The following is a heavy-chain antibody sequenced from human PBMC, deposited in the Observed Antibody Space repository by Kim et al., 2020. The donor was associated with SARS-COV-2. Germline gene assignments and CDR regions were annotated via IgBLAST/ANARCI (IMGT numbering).Heavy chain of an antibody. CDR3: ARLRLGELSSAPFDY. J-gene: IGHJ4*02. CDR2: ISSSSSYT. D-gene: IGHD3-16*02. Sequence: LSLTCAASGFTFSDYYMSWIRQAPGKGLEWVSYISSSSSYTNYADSVKGRFTISRDNAKNSLYLQMNSLRAEDTAAYYCARLRLGELSSAPFDYWGQ. CDR1: GFTFSDYY. V-gene: IGHV3-11*03.